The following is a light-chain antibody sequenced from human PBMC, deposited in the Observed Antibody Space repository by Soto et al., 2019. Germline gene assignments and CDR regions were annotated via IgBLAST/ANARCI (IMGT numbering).Light chain of an antibody. V-gene: IGKV1-5*01. CDR2: DAS. J-gene: IGKJ4*01. CDR3: QQYNSYLVN. Sequence: DIHVTHAPSTLSTSLPDRGPITYRASQSISGRLAWYQQKPGRAPKLLIYDASTLESGAPSRFSGSGSGTEFILTISSLRSDDFTTYYCQQYNSYLVNFCGGTKVEIK. CDR1: QSISGR.